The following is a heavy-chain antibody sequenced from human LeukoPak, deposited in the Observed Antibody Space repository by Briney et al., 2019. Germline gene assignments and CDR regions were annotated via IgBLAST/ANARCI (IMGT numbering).Heavy chain of an antibody. Sequence: SETLSLTCTVSGGSISSYYWSWIRQPPGKGLEWIGYIYYSGSTNYNPSLKSRVTISVDTSKNQFSLKLSSVTAADTAVYYCARHRRGYDYDYWGQGTLVTVSS. J-gene: IGHJ4*02. CDR1: GGSISSYY. V-gene: IGHV4-59*08. CDR3: ARHRRGYDYDY. D-gene: IGHD5-12*01. CDR2: IYYSGST.